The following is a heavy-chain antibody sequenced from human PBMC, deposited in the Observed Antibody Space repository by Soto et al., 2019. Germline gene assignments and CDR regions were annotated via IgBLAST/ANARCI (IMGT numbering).Heavy chain of an antibody. D-gene: IGHD2-21*02. CDR2: ISYDGSNK. Sequence: QVQLVDSGGGVVQPGRSLRLSCAASGFTFSSYGMNWVRQAPGTGLEGVAVISYDGSNKHYADSVKGRFTISRDDSKNTLYLQRNSLRAEDTAVYYCAREEHIVVVTAIPGECFQHWGQGTMVTVSS. CDR1: GFTFSSYG. CDR3: AREEHIVVVTAIPGECFQH. J-gene: IGHJ1*01. V-gene: IGHV3-30*03.